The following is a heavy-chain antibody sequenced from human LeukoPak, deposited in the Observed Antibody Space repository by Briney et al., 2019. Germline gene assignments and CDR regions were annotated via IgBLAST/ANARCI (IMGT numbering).Heavy chain of an antibody. CDR2: INPNSGGT. Sequence: ASVKVSCKASGYTFTGYYIHWVRQAPGQGLEWMGWINPNSGGTNYAQKFQGRVTMTSDTSITTAYMDLSRLRSDDTAMYYCARNPSWNDFWSGDYPNWFDPWGQGTLVTVSS. V-gene: IGHV1-2*02. J-gene: IGHJ5*02. D-gene: IGHD3-3*01. CDR3: ARNPSWNDFWSGDYPNWFDP. CDR1: GYTFTGYY.